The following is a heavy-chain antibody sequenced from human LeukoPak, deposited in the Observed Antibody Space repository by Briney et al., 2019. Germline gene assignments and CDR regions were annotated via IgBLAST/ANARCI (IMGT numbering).Heavy chain of an antibody. J-gene: IGHJ4*02. CDR2: INYSGTI. V-gene: IGHV4-39*01. CDR1: GGVISNDNFY. CDR3: ARLFDS. Sequence: SETLSLTCTVSGGVISNDNFYWGWVRQPPGKGLEWVASINYSGTIYYNPSLRSRVSISVYTPRTQFFLRLNSVTAADTAVYYCARLFDSWGQGTLVSVSS.